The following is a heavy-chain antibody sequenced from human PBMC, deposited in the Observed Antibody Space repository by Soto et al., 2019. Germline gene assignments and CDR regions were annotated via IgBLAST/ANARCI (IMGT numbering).Heavy chain of an antibody. CDR3: ACEDYYDSSGYYPRRRYYFDY. D-gene: IGHD3-22*01. CDR1: GGTFSSYA. J-gene: IGHJ4*02. V-gene: IGHV1-69*13. Sequence: SVKVFCEASGGTFSSYAISWVRQAPGQGLEWVGGIIPIFGTANYAQKFQGRVTITADESTSTAYMELSSLRSEDTAVYYCACEDYYDSSGYYPRRRYYFDYWGQGTLVTVSS. CDR2: IIPIFGTA.